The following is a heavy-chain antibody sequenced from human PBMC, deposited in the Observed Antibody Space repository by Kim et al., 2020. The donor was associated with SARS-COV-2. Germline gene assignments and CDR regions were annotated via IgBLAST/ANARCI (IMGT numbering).Heavy chain of an antibody. CDR2: IKQDGSET. CDR3: RGSGRSDGFDY. J-gene: IGHJ4*02. V-gene: IGHV3-7*05. D-gene: IGHD3-10*01. CDR1: GFTFSNHW. Sequence: GGSLRLSCATSGFTFSNHWMSWVRQAPGRGLKWVANIKQDGSETYYVDSVKGRFTISRDNAKNSLYLQMDSLRAEDTAVYYCRGSGRSDGFDYWGQGTLVTVSS.